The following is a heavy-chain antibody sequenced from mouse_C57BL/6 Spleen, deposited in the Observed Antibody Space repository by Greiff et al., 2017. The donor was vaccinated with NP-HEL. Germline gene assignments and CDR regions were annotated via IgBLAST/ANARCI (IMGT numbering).Heavy chain of an antibody. CDR3: ARQRAYYGSSYAMDY. J-gene: IGHJ4*01. V-gene: IGHV5-6*01. D-gene: IGHD1-1*01. CDR1: GFTFSSYG. CDR2: ISSGGSYT. Sequence: EVNVVESGGDLVKPGGSLKLSCAASGFTFSSYGMSWVRLTPDKRLEWVATISSGGSYTYYPDSVKGRFTISRDNAKNTLYLQMSSLKSEDTAMYYCARQRAYYGSSYAMDYWGQGTSVTVSS.